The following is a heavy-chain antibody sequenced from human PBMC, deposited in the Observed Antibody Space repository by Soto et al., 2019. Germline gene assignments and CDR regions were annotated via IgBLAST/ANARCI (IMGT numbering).Heavy chain of an antibody. D-gene: IGHD6-13*01. Sequence: GGSLRLSCAASGFTFSSYSMNWVRQAPGKGLEWVSYISSSSSTIYYADSVKGRFTISRDNAKNSLYLQMNSLRAEDTAVYYCASMHSSSWTEEYYFDYWGQGTLVTVSS. CDR3: ASMHSSSWTEEYYFDY. CDR2: ISSSSSTI. V-gene: IGHV3-48*01. CDR1: GFTFSSYS. J-gene: IGHJ4*02.